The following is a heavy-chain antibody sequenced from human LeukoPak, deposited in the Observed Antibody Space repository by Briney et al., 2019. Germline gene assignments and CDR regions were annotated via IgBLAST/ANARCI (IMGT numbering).Heavy chain of an antibody. CDR1: GFTFSNS. J-gene: IGHJ4*02. D-gene: IGHD6-13*01. V-gene: IGHV3-48*01. Sequence: GGSLRLSCEASGFTFSNSMNWVRQAPGKGLEWVSYISFSSATIHYADSVKGRFTISRDNSKNTLYLQMNSLRAEDTAVYYCAKEKSSSSLDYWGQGTLVTVSS. CDR3: AKEKSSSSLDY. CDR2: ISFSSATI.